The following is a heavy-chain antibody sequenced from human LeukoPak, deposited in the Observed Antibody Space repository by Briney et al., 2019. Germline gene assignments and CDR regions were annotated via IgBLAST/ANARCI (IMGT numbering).Heavy chain of an antibody. CDR1: GFTFSSYW. CDR3: ARDYGYGYANNWFDP. V-gene: IGHV3-74*01. CDR2: INSVGSST. J-gene: IGHJ5*02. Sequence: GGSLRLSCAASGFTFSSYWMPWVRQAPGKGLVWVSGINSVGSSTSYADSVKGRLTISRDNAKNTLYLQMNSLRAEDTAVYYCARDYGYGYANNWFDPWGQGTLVTVSS. D-gene: IGHD5-18*01.